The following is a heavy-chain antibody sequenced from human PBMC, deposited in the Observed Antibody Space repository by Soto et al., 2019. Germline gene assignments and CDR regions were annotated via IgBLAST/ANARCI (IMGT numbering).Heavy chain of an antibody. CDR1: GYTFTSYG. CDR2: ISAYNGNT. Sequence: ASVKVSCKASGYTFTSYGISWVRQAPGQGLEWMGWISAYNGNTNYAQKLQGRVTMTTDTSTSTAYKELRSLRSDDTAVYYCARAFFGYCSSTSCHYGMDVWGQGTTVTVSS. V-gene: IGHV1-18*04. CDR3: ARAFFGYCSSTSCHYGMDV. D-gene: IGHD2-2*01. J-gene: IGHJ6*02.